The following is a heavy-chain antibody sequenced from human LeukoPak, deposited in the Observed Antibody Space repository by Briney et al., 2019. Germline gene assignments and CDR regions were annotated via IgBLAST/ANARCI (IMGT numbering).Heavy chain of an antibody. Sequence: GGSLRLSCAASGFTFSSYAMSWVRQAPGKGLEWVSLISASGGSTYYADSMQGRFTVSRDNSKNTLYLQIDSLRAEDTAVYYCAKDLPLGYWPRTPLVLNYFDPWGQGTLVTVSS. V-gene: IGHV3-23*01. CDR3: AKDLPLGYWPRTPLVLNYFDP. CDR2: ISASGGST. D-gene: IGHD2-15*01. CDR1: GFTFSSYA. J-gene: IGHJ5*02.